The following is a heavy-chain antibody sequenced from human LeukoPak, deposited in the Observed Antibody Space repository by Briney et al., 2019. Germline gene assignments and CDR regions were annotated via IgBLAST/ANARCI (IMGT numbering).Heavy chain of an antibody. J-gene: IGHJ4*02. CDR1: GYSFSSFG. V-gene: IGHV1-18*01. CDR2: ISAYNDNT. Sequence: ASVKVSCKASGYSFSSFGITWVRQAPGQGLEWMGWISAYNDNTNYAQNLQGRVTMTTDTSTSTAYMELRSLRSDDTAVYYCAKDRGSVAVAGSGEYYFDYWGQGTLVTVSS. D-gene: IGHD6-19*01. CDR3: AKDRGSVAVAGSGEYYFDY.